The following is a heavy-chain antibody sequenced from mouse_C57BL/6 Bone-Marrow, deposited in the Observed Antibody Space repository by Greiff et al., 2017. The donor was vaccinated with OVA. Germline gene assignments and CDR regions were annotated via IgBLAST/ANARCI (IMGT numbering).Heavy chain of an antibody. J-gene: IGHJ1*03. CDR2: IYPGDGDT. V-gene: IGHV1-82*01. CDR3: ARKGWLRHWYFDV. Sequence: QVQLQQSGPELVKPGASVKISCKASGYAFSSSWMNWVKQRPGKGLEWIGRIYPGDGDTNYNGKFKGKATLTADKSSSTAYMQLSSLTSEDSAVYFCARKGWLRHWYFDVWGTGTTVTVSS. CDR1: GYAFSSSW. D-gene: IGHD2-2*01.